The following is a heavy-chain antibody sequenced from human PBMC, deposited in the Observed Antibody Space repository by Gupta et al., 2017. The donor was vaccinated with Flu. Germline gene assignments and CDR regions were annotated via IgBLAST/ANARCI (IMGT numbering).Heavy chain of an antibody. CDR3: ARGPPRLVGSSWNYY. CDR2: ISAYNGNT. J-gene: IGHJ4*02. Sequence: GASVKVSCKASGYTFTSYGISWVRQAPGQGLEWMGWISAYNGNTNYAQKLQGRVTMTTDTSTSTAYMELRSLRSDDTAVYYCARGPPRLVGSSWNYYWGQGTLVTVSS. V-gene: IGHV1-18*01. D-gene: IGHD6-13*01. CDR1: GYTFTSYG.